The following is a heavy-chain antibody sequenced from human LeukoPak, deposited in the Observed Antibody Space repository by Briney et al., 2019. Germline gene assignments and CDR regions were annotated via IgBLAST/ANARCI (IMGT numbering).Heavy chain of an antibody. J-gene: IGHJ5*02. D-gene: IGHD3-10*01. CDR1: GGSISSGSYY. V-gene: IGHV4-61*02. CDR3: ARWAIFGGWFDP. CDR2: IYTIGST. Sequence: SETLSLTCTVSGGSISSGSYYWSWTRQPAGEGLEWIGRIYTIGSTNYNPSLKSRVTISVDTSKIQFSLKLSSVTAADTAVYYCARWAIFGGWFDPWGQGTLVTVAS.